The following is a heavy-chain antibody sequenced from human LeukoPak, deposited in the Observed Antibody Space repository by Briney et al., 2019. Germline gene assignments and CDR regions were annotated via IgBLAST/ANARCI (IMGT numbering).Heavy chain of an antibody. CDR1: GGSFSGYY. Sequence: PSETLSLTCAVYGGSFSGYYWSWIRQPPGKGLEWIGEINHSGSTNYNPSLKSRVTISVDTSKNQFSLKLSSVTAADTAVYYCARGPLPPRYSGGWRPLSYMDVWGKGTTVTVSS. CDR3: ARGPLPPRYSGGWRPLSYMDV. J-gene: IGHJ6*03. CDR2: INHSGST. V-gene: IGHV4-34*01. D-gene: IGHD6-19*01.